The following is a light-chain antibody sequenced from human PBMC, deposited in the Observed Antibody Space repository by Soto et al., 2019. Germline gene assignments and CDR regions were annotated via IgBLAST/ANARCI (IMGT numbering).Light chain of an antibody. J-gene: IGKJ3*01. CDR3: QQYYSAPQT. CDR1: QDITHY. V-gene: IGKV1-27*01. Sequence: DIQMTQSPSSLSASVGDRVTITCRASQDITHYLAWHQQKPGKAPQLLIYAASALQSGVPSRFSGSRSGTDFILTISSLQPEDVATYYCQQYYSAPQTFGPGTKVDLK. CDR2: AAS.